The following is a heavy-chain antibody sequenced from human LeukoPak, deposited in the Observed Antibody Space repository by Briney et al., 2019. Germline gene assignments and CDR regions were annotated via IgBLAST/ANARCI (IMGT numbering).Heavy chain of an antibody. D-gene: IGHD2-2*01. Sequence: PGGSLKLSCAASGFSFSGSAIHWVRRAPGKGLEWVGRIRGAGYSDAPAYVASVRGRFTISRDDSKSTAYLQMNSLKAEDTAVYYCTVPASGGNWFDPWGPGTLVTVSS. CDR2: IRGAGYSDAP. V-gene: IGHV3-73*01. J-gene: IGHJ5*02. CDR1: GFSFSGSA. CDR3: TVPASGGNWFDP.